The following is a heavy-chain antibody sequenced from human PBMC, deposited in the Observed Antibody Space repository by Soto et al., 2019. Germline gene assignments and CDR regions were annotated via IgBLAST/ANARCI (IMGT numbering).Heavy chain of an antibody. J-gene: IGHJ4*02. CDR2: IYYSGST. CDR3: ARDHGDYIDY. Sequence: LSLTCTVSGGSISSGGYYWSWIRQHPGKGLEWIGYIYYSGSTYYNPSLKSRVTISVDTSKNQFSLKLSSVTAADTAVYYCARDHGDYIDYWGQGTLVTVSS. CDR1: GGSISSGGYY. V-gene: IGHV4-31*03. D-gene: IGHD4-17*01.